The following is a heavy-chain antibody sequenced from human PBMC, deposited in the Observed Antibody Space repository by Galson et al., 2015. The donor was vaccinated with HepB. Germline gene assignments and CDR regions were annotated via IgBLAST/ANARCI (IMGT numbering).Heavy chain of an antibody. Sequence: SVKVSCKASGGTFSSYAISWVRQAPGQGLEWMGGIIPILGIANYAQKFQGRVTITADKSTSTAYMELSSLRSEDTAVYYCARAFSYYDFWSGYSAYYYYMDVWGKGTTVTVSS. J-gene: IGHJ6*03. D-gene: IGHD3-3*01. CDR1: GGTFSSYA. CDR2: IIPILGIA. CDR3: ARAFSYYDFWSGYSAYYYYMDV. V-gene: IGHV1-69*10.